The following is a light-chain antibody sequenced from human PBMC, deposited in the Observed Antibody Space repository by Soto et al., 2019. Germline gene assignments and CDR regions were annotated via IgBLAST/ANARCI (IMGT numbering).Light chain of an antibody. J-gene: IGKJ1*01. CDR1: QSITNY. Sequence: DIQLTQSPSALSASVGDRVTITCRASQSITNYLNWYQHKPGQAPNLLIFDASTLESGVPSRFSGSGSGTTFTLTISSLQSDDFATYYCLQYNGYYRTFGQGTKVDI. V-gene: IGKV1-5*01. CDR2: DAS. CDR3: LQYNGYYRT.